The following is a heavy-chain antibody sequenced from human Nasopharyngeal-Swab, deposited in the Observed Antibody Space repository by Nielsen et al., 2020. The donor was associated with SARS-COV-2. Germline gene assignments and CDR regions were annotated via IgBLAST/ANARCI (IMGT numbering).Heavy chain of an antibody. CDR3: ASGYYDSSGYVRH. Sequence: GGSLRLSCAASGFTFSNAWMSWVRQAPGKGLEWVSYISSSGSTIYYADSVKGRFTISRDNAKNSLYLQMNSLRAEDTAVYYCASGYYDSSGYVRHWGQGTLVTVSS. CDR1: GFTFSNAW. J-gene: IGHJ1*01. CDR2: ISSSGSTI. V-gene: IGHV3-11*04. D-gene: IGHD3-22*01.